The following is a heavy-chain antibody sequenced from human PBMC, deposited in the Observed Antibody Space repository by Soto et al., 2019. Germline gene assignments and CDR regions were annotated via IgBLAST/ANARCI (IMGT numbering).Heavy chain of an antibody. V-gene: IGHV5-51*01. Sequence: LGESLKISCKGSGYGFTSYWIGWVRQMPGKGLEWMGIIYPGESDTRYSPSFQGQVTISAEKSISTAYLQWSSLKASDTAMYYCARRGDFWSGYQPIDYWGQGTLVTVSS. CDR1: GYGFTSYW. CDR3: ARRGDFWSGYQPIDY. CDR2: IYPGESDT. J-gene: IGHJ4*02. D-gene: IGHD3-3*01.